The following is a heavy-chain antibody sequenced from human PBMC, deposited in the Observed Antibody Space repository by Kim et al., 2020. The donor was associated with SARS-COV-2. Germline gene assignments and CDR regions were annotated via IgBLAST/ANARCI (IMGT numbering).Heavy chain of an antibody. D-gene: IGHD2-15*01. Sequence: SVTGRFTISRDNSKTTLYLQMNSLRAEDTAVSYCARDLVLVVAANYGMDVWGQGTTVTVSS. J-gene: IGHJ6*02. V-gene: IGHV3-30*04. CDR3: ARDLVLVVAANYGMDV.